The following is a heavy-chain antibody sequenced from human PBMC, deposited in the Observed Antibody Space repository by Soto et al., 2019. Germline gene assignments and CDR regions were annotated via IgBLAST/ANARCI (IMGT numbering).Heavy chain of an antibody. CDR2: IYNSGST. V-gene: IGHV4-61*08. CDR3: ARVGDYGHYDAFDI. CDR1: GGSISSGGYY. J-gene: IGHJ3*02. D-gene: IGHD4-17*01. Sequence: SETLSLTCTVSGGSISSGGYYWSWIRQHTGKGLEWIGYIYNSGSTKYNPSLKSRVTIPVDTSKNQFSLKLSSVTAADTAVYNCARVGDYGHYDAFDIWGQGTMVTVSS.